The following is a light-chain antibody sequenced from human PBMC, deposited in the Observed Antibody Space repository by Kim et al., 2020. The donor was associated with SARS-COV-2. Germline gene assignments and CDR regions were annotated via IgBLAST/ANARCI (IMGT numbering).Light chain of an antibody. CDR3: QQRTSWPTVT. Sequence: VLTQSPATLSLSPGERATLSCRASQGISSYLAWYQQKPGQAPRLLIYDASNRATGIPARFSGSGSGTDFTLTISSLEPEDFAVYYCQQRTSWPTVTFGGGTKVDIK. V-gene: IGKV3-11*01. CDR1: QGISSY. J-gene: IGKJ4*01. CDR2: DAS.